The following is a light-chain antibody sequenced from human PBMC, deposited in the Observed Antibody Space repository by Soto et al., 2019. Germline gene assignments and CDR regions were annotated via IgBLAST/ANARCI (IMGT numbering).Light chain of an antibody. J-gene: IGLJ2*01. CDR2: EVS. V-gene: IGLV2-14*01. CDR3: CSYAGSTTRVL. CDR1: SSDVDTYKY. Sequence: QSALTQPASVSGSPGQSIIISCTGTSSDVDTYKYVSWYQQHPGKAPKLMIYEVSHRPSGVSDRFSGSKSGNTASLTISGLQAEDEADYYCCSYAGSTTRVLFRGGTKLTVL.